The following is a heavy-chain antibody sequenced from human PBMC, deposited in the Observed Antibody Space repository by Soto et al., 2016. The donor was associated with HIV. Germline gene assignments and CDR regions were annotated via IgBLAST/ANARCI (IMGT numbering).Heavy chain of an antibody. CDR1: GFTFSSYA. CDR3: AEGGEGWGEWLLSPDGRRYFDY. D-gene: IGHD3-3*01. V-gene: IGHV3-64*01. J-gene: IGHJ4*02. CDR2: ISSNGGXT. Sequence: EVQLVESGGGLVQPGGSLRLSCAASGFTFSSYAMHWVRQAPGKGLEYVSAISSNGGXTYYANSVKGRFTISRDNSKNTLYLQMGSLRAEDMAVYYXAEGGEGWGEWLLSPDGRRYFDYVGPGNPGHRLL.